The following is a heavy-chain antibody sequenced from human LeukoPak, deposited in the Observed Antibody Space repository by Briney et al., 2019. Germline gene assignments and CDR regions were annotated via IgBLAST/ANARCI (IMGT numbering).Heavy chain of an antibody. J-gene: IGHJ4*02. Sequence: SETLSLTCTVSGGSISSYYWSWIRQAPGKGLEWIGYIYYSGSTKYNPSLQSRVTMSVGTSKNQFSLKLNSVTAADTAVYYCARDSECNDGFDYWGQGTLVTVSS. CDR1: GGSISSYY. CDR2: IYYSGST. V-gene: IGHV4-59*01. CDR3: ARDSECNDGFDY. D-gene: IGHD1-1*01.